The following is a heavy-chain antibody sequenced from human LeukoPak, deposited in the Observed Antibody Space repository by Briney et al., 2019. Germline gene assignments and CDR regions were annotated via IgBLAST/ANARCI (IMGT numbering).Heavy chain of an antibody. Sequence: GGSLRLSCAASGFTFSSYDIHWVRQATGKGLEWVSGIGRAGDTYYPGSVKGRFTISRENAKNSLYLQMNSLRAEDTAVYYCTREDYYYASGHWAQGTLVTVSS. D-gene: IGHD3-10*01. CDR2: IGRAGDT. CDR1: GFTFSSYD. V-gene: IGHV3-13*01. CDR3: TREDYYYASGH. J-gene: IGHJ4*02.